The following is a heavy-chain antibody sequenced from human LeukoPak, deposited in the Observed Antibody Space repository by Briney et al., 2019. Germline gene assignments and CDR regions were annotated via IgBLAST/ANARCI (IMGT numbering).Heavy chain of an antibody. V-gene: IGHV3-30*02. CDR1: GFTFSSYG. Sequence: GGSLRLSCAASGFTFSSYGMHWVRQAPGKGLEWVAFIRYDGSNKYYADSVKGRFTISRDNSKNTLYLQMNSLRAEDTAVYYCARLPGYYDIDHFDYWGQGTLVTVSS. J-gene: IGHJ4*02. CDR3: ARLPGYYDIDHFDY. D-gene: IGHD3-3*01. CDR2: IRYDGSNK.